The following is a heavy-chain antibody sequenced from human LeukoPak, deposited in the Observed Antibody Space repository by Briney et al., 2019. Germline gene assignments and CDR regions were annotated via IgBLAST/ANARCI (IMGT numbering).Heavy chain of an antibody. D-gene: IGHD6-13*01. Sequence: QSGGSLRLACAASGFTFSSYGMHWVSQAPGKGLEWVAVISYDGSNKYYADSVKGRFTISRDNSKNTLYLQMNSLRAEDTAVYYCARLYSSSYGFFDYWGQGTLVTVSS. CDR1: GFTFSSYG. CDR3: ARLYSSSYGFFDY. CDR2: ISYDGSNK. J-gene: IGHJ4*02. V-gene: IGHV3-30*03.